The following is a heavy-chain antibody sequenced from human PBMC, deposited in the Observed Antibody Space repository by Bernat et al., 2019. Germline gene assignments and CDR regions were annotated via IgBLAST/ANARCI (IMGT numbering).Heavy chain of an antibody. D-gene: IGHD3-22*01. V-gene: IGHV3-30*02. J-gene: IGHJ4*02. CDR1: GFTFSSYG. Sequence: QVQLVESGGGVVQPGGSLRLSCAASGFTFSSYGMHWVRQAPGKGLEWVAFIRYDGSNKDYADSVKGRFTISRDNSKNTLYLQMNSLRAEDTAVYYCEKDDDITYYYDSRAPIDYWGQGTLVTVSS. CDR3: EKDDDITYYYDSRAPIDY. CDR2: IRYDGSNK.